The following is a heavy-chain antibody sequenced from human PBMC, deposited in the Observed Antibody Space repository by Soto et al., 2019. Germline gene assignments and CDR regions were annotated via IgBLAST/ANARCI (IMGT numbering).Heavy chain of an antibody. CDR2: MYYSGST. J-gene: IGHJ3*01. CDR1: GGSISDFY. Sequence: QVQLQESGPGLVKPSETLSLTCTVSGGSISDFYWSWIRQPPGKALEWIGYGYMYYSGSTYYNPSLEGRVSISVGPSSNQFSLRLSSVPAADTAVYFCARGSLSTVTANAFDVWGPGAPVTVSS. V-gene: IGHV4-59*01. D-gene: IGHD2-21*02. CDR3: ARGSLSTVTANAFDV.